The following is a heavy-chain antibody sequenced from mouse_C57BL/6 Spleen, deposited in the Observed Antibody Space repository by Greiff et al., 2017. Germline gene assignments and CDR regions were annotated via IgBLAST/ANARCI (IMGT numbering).Heavy chain of an antibody. V-gene: IGHV1-4*01. CDR3: ARSRTTVDFDY. D-gene: IGHD1-1*01. Sequence: VHLQQSGAELARPGASVKMSCKASGYTFTSYTMHWVKQRPGQGLEWIGYINPSSGYTKYNQKFKDKATLTADKSSSTAYMQLSSLTSEDSAVYYCARSRTTVDFDYWGQGTTLTVSS. J-gene: IGHJ2*01. CDR1: GYTFTSYT. CDR2: INPSSGYT.